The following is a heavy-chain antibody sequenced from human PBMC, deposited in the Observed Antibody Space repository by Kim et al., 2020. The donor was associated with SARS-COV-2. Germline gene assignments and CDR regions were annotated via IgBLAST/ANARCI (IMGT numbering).Heavy chain of an antibody. CDR3: VKFPPPYSSCWDPYYYGADV. CDR2: ISGSGGST. Sequence: GGSLRLSCAASGFTFSSSAMNWVRQAPGKGLEWVSAISGSGGSTYYADSVKGRFTISRDNSKNTVFLQMNALRAEDTAVYYCVKFPPPYSSCWDPYYYGADVWGQGTTVTVSS. D-gene: IGHD6-6*01. J-gene: IGHJ6*02. CDR1: GFTFSSSA. V-gene: IGHV3-23*01.